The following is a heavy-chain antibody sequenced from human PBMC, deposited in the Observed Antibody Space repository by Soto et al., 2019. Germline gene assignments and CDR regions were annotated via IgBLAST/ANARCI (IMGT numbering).Heavy chain of an antibody. J-gene: IGHJ4*02. CDR2: INPNSGGT. CDR3: ASWSAIPLGSDRGFDY. Sequence: QVQLVQSGAEVKKPGASVKVSCKASGYTFTGYYMHWVRQAPGQGLEWMGWINPNSGGTNYAQKFQGWVTITRDTSISTAYMELRRLRSDDTAVYYCASWSAIPLGSDRGFDYWGQGTLVTVSS. V-gene: IGHV1-2*04. D-gene: IGHD5-18*01. CDR1: GYTFTGYY.